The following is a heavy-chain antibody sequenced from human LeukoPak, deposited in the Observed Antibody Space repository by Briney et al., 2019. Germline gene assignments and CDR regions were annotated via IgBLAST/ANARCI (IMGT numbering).Heavy chain of an antibody. CDR3: ARRPNYYDSSGYRPYYYYYGMDV. V-gene: IGHV4-59*08. D-gene: IGHD3-22*01. J-gene: IGHJ6*02. Sequence: PSETLSLTCTVSGGSISSYYWSWIRQPPGKGLEWIGYIYYSGSTNYNPSLKSRVTISVDTSKNQFSLKLSSVTAADTAVYYCARRPNYYDSSGYRPYYYYYGMDVWGQGTTVTVSS. CDR2: IYYSGST. CDR1: GGSISSYY.